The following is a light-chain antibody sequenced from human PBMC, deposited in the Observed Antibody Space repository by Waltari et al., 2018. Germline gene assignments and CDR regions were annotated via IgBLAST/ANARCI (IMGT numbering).Light chain of an antibody. CDR1: QSVSSSY. CDR3: QQYGSWLT. J-gene: IGKJ4*01. V-gene: IGKV3-20*01. Sequence: EIVLTQSPGTLSLSPGERATLACRANQSVSSSYLAWYQQKPGQAPRLLIYGASSRATGIPDRFSGSGSGTDFTLTISRLEPEDFAVYYCQQYGSWLTFGGGTKVEIK. CDR2: GAS.